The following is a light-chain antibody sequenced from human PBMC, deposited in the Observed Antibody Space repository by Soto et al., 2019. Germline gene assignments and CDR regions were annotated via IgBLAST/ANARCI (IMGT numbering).Light chain of an antibody. CDR2: AAS. J-gene: IGKJ1*01. V-gene: IGKV1-27*01. Sequence: IQMTQPTSSPSASVGDRVTIPFRASQSISSYLNWYQQKPGKAPKLLIYAASALQLGVPSRFSGSGSGTDFTLTISSLQPEDVATYYCQKYNGALWTFGQGTKVDIK. CDR3: QKYNGALWT. CDR1: QSISSY.